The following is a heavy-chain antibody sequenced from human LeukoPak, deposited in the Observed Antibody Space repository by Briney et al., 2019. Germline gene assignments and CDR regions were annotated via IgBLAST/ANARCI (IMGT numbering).Heavy chain of an antibody. CDR1: GFTFSTYS. V-gene: IGHV3-21*01. Sequence: PGGSLRLSCAASGFTFSTYSMNWVRQAPGKGLEWVSSISSSSSYIYYADSVKGRFTISRDNAKNSLYLRMNSLRAEDTAVYYCARSGWYSDGMDVWGKGTTVTVSS. CDR3: ARSGWYSDGMDV. CDR2: ISSSSSYI. D-gene: IGHD6-19*01. J-gene: IGHJ6*04.